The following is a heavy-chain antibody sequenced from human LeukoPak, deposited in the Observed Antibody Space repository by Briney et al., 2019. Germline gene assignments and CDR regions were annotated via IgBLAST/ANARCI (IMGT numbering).Heavy chain of an antibody. CDR3: AKTYPSGYCSGGTCYLFDY. Sequence: GMSLRLSCAASGFTFSNHGMHWVRQAPGKGLEWVALISYDGSNKYYADSVKGRFTISRDNSKNTLYLQMNSLRADDTAVYYCAKTYPSGYCSGGTCYLFDYWGQGTLVTVSS. J-gene: IGHJ4*02. V-gene: IGHV3-30*18. D-gene: IGHD2-15*01. CDR2: ISYDGSNK. CDR1: GFTFSNHG.